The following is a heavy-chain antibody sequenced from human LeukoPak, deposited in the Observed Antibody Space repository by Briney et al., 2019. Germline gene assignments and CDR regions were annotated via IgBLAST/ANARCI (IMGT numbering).Heavy chain of an antibody. D-gene: IGHD2-2*01. V-gene: IGHV3-30*18. Sequence: GRSLRLSCAASGLTFSTFGMHWVRQAPGKGLEWVAVISYDGRNTYYADSVKGRFTISRDNSKNTLYLQMNSLKTEDTAVYYCAKDRLVVAPAAMTSNFDYWGQGTLVTVSS. CDR2: ISYDGRNT. CDR1: GLTFSTFG. J-gene: IGHJ4*02. CDR3: AKDRLVVAPAAMTSNFDY.